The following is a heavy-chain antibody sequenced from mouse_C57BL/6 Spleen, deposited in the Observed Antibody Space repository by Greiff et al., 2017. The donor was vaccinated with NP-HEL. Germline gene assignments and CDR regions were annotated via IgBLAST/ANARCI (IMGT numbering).Heavy chain of an antibody. Sequence: DVMLVESGEGLVKPGGSLKLSCAASGFTFSSYAMSWVRQTPEKRLEWVAYISSGGDYIYYADTVKGRFTISRDNARNTLYLQMSSLKSEDTAMYYCTRGPRDYFDYWGQGTTLTVSS. CDR3: TRGPRDYFDY. J-gene: IGHJ2*01. V-gene: IGHV5-9-1*02. CDR2: ISSGGDYI. CDR1: GFTFSSYA.